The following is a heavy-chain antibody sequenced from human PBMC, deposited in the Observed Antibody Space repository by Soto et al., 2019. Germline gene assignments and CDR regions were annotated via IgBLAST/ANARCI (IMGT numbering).Heavy chain of an antibody. CDR1: GGTFSSYA. CDR3: ARDRGAARPQVYYYGMDV. Sequence: QVQLVQSGAEVKKPGSSVKVSCKASGGTFSSYAISWVRQAPGQGLEWMGGIIPIFGTANYAQKFQGRVTITADESTSTAYMELSSLRSEDTAVYYCARDRGAARPQVYYYGMDVWGQGTTVTVSS. J-gene: IGHJ6*02. V-gene: IGHV1-69*01. CDR2: IIPIFGTA. D-gene: IGHD6-6*01.